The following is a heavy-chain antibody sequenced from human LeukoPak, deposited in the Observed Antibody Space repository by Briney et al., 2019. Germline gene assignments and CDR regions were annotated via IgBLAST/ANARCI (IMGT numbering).Heavy chain of an antibody. J-gene: IGHJ4*02. CDR2: ISGSGGST. V-gene: IGHV3-23*01. D-gene: IGHD5-18*01. Sequence: GGSLRLSCAASGFTFSSYAMSWVRQAPGKGLEWVSAISGSGGSTYYADSVKGRFTISRDNSKNTLYLQMNSLRAEDTAVYYCAKGSEEAGDTAMVISLGDYWGQGTLVTVSS. CDR1: GFTFSSYA. CDR3: AKGSEEAGDTAMVISLGDY.